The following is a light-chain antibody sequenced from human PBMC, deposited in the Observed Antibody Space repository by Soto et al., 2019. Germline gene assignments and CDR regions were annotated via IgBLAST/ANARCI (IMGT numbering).Light chain of an antibody. CDR3: AAWDDSLTIL. Sequence: QSVLTQPPSASGTPGQTVTISCSGSNSNIASYSVYWYQQLPGTAPKLLIYENDQRTSGVPDRFSGSKSDTSASLAIAGLRSGDEADYYCAAWDDSLTILFGGGTKLTVL. CDR1: NSNIASYS. CDR2: END. J-gene: IGLJ2*01. V-gene: IGLV1-47*01.